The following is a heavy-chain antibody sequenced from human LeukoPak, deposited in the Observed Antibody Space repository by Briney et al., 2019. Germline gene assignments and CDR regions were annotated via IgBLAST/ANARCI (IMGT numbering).Heavy chain of an antibody. D-gene: IGHD3-3*01. J-gene: IGHJ4*02. CDR1: GFTFSSYA. V-gene: IGHV3-23*01. Sequence: GGSLRLSCAASGFTFSSYAMSWVRQAPGKGLEWVSAISGSGGSTYYADSVKGRFTISRDNSKNTLYLQMNSLRAEDTAVYYCAKDLSSYDFWSGYPDYWGQGTPVTVSS. CDR2: ISGSGGST. CDR3: AKDLSSYDFWSGYPDY.